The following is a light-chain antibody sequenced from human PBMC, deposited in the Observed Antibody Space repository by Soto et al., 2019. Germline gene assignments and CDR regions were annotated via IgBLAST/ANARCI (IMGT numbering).Light chain of an antibody. CDR1: QSVGNNY. CDR3: QAYGATPLT. J-gene: IGKJ4*01. V-gene: IGKV3-20*01. CDR2: DAS. Sequence: EIVLTQSPGTLSLSPEERATLSCRASQSVGNNYLAWYQQKPGQAPRFLIYDASSRATGIPDRFSGSGYGSDSFLTFSRREHKDLAVYFGQAYGATPLTLGGGTKV.